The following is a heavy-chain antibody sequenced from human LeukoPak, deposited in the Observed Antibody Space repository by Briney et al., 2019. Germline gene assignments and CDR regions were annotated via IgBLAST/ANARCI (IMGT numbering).Heavy chain of an antibody. CDR2: IYYSGST. CDR3: ARGYYYDSSGYFPTFDY. CDR1: GGSISSYY. V-gene: IGHV4-59*01. D-gene: IGHD3-22*01. Sequence: SETQSLTCTVSGGSISSYYWSWIRQPPGKGLEWIGYIYYSGSTNYNPSLKSRVTISVDTSKNQFSLKLSSVTAADTAVYYCARGYYYDSSGYFPTFDYWGQGTLVTVSS. J-gene: IGHJ4*02.